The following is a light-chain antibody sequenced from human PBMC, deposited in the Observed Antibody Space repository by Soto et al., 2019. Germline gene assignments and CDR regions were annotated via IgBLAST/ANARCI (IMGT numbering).Light chain of an antibody. J-gene: IGKJ1*01. Sequence: EIVLTQSPGTLSLSPGEGATLSCRASQSISKTFLAWYQQRPGQAPRILIYGASRRATGIPDRFSGSGSGTDFTLTISRLEPEDFALYYCQQYYSSWTFGQGTKVEMK. CDR3: QQYYSSWT. CDR2: GAS. CDR1: QSISKTF. V-gene: IGKV3-20*01.